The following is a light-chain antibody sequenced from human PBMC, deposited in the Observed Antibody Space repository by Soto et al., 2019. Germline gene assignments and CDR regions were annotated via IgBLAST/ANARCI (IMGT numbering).Light chain of an antibody. J-gene: IGLJ2*01. Sequence: SYVLTQPPSVSVSPGQTATITCSGDNLGDKFASWFQQKPGQSPVMIIIQDKKRPSGIPERFSGSNSGNTATLTISGTQAMDEADYFCQAWVSSTVVFGGGTKLTVL. CDR3: QAWVSSTVV. CDR2: QDK. V-gene: IGLV3-1*01. CDR1: NLGDKF.